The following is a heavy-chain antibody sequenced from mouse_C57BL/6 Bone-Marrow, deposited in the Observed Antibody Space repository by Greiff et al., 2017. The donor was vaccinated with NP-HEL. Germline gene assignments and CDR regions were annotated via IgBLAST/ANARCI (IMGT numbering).Heavy chain of an antibody. V-gene: IGHV5-4*01. Sequence: EVQRVESGGGLVKPGGSLKLSCAASGFTFSSYAMSWVRQTPEKRLEWVATISDGGSYTYYPDNVKGRFTISRDNAKNNLYLQMSHLKSEDTAMYYCARAYYYGSSYTFDYRGQGTTLTVSS. D-gene: IGHD1-1*01. CDR2: ISDGGSYT. J-gene: IGHJ2*01. CDR3: ARAYYYGSSYTFDY. CDR1: GFTFSSYA.